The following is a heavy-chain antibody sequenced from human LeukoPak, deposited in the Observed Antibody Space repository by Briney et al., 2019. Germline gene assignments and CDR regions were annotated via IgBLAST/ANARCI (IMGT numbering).Heavy chain of an antibody. J-gene: IGHJ5*02. CDR2: INHSGST. CDR3: ARDRYYYDSSSYYYRFDP. CDR1: GGSFSGYY. V-gene: IGHV4-34*01. D-gene: IGHD3-22*01. Sequence: SETLSLTCAVYGGSFSGYYWSWIRQPPGKGLEWIGEINHSGSTNYNPSLKSRVTISVDTSKNQFSLKLSSVTAADTAVYYCARDRYYYDSSSYYYRFDPWGQGTLVTVSS.